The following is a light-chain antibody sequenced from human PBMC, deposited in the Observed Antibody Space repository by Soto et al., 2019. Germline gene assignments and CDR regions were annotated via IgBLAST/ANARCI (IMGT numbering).Light chain of an antibody. CDR2: GNS. V-gene: IGLV1-40*01. CDR1: SSNIGAGYD. J-gene: IGLJ2*01. Sequence: QSVLTQPPSVSGAPGQRVTISCTGSSSNIGAGYDVHWYQQLPGTAPKLLIYGNSNRPSGVPDRFSGSKSGTSASLAITGLQAEDEADYYCQFYASSLSGSVFGGGPKLTVL. CDR3: QFYASSLSGSV.